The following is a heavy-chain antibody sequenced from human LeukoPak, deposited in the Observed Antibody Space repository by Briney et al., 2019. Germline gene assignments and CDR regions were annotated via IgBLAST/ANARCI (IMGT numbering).Heavy chain of an antibody. CDR1: GGSISSTIYY. V-gene: IGHV4-39*07. CDR2: IYYTGNT. Sequence: SETLSLTCTVSGGSISSTIYYWGWIRQPPGKGLGWIGSIYYTGNTYYNPSLKSRVTISVDKSKNQFSLRLSSVTAADTAVYYCARETGPMVRGVMDVWGQGTTVTVSS. CDR3: ARETGPMVRGVMDV. J-gene: IGHJ6*02. D-gene: IGHD3-10*01.